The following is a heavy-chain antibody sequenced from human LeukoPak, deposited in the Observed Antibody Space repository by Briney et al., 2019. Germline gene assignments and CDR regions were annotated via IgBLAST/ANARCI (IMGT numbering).Heavy chain of an antibody. J-gene: IGHJ4*02. CDR2: IYYSGST. CDR3: ARLYSSGWRN. V-gene: IGHV4-38-2*02. D-gene: IGHD6-19*01. Sequence: SETLSLTCTVSGYSISSGYYWGWIRQPPGKGLEWIGSIYYSGSTYYNPSLKSRVTISVDTSKNQFSLKLSSVTAADTAVYYCARLYSSGWRNWGQGTLVTVSS. CDR1: GYSISSGYY.